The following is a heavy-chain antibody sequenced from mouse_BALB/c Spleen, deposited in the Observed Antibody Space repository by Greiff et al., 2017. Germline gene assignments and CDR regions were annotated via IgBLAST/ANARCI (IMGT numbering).Heavy chain of an antibody. CDR1: GFTFSSYT. V-gene: IGHV5-12-2*01. Sequence: EVKLVESGGGLVQPGGSLKLSCAASGFTFSSYTMSWVRQTPEKRLEWVAYISNGGGSTYYPDTVKGRFTISRDNAKNTLYLQMSSLKSEDTAMYYCARHGDDYYGSSYSYYYAMDYWGQGTSVTVSS. CDR3: ARHGDDYYGSSYSYYYAMDY. J-gene: IGHJ4*01. D-gene: IGHD1-1*01. CDR2: ISNGGGST.